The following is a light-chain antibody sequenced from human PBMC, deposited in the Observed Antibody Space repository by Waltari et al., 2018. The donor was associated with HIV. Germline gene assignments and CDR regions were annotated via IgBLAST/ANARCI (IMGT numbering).Light chain of an antibody. J-gene: IGLJ2*01. CDR1: SGHSDYA. V-gene: IGLV4-69*01. Sequence: QPVVTQSPSAAASLGASVKLTCTLSSGHSDYAIAWPQQHPQKGPRYLMRLNNDGSHYKGDGIPDRFSGSSSGAERYLIISSLQCGDEADYYCQTWDTGIIIFGGGTKLTVL. CDR3: QTWDTGIII. CDR2: LNNDGSH.